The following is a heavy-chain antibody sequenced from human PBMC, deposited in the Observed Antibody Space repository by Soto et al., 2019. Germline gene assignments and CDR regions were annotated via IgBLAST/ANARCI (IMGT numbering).Heavy chain of an antibody. Sequence: PSETLSLTCTVSGDSIRSSYWSWVRQPPGRCLEWIGYVYYTGTTNSNPSLKSRVTISADTSKNLFSLKVVSVTPADTAVYFCARDMSGGSSWYEFDSWGPGTLVNVSS. D-gene: IGHD6-13*01. V-gene: IGHV4-59*01. CDR2: VYYTGTT. J-gene: IGHJ4*02. CDR1: GDSIRSSY. CDR3: ARDMSGGSSWYEFDS.